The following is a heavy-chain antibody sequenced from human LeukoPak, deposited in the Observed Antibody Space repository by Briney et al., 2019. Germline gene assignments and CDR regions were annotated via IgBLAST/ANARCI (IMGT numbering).Heavy chain of an antibody. Sequence: SETLSLTCTVSGGSISSYFWNWIRQPPGKGLEWIGFIYSSGSTNYNPSLNSRVTISLDMSRNQFSLKLNSVTAADTADYYCGRREFTDAFDILGLGRIVTVCS. J-gene: IGHJ3*02. D-gene: IGHD3-16*01. CDR3: GRREFTDAFDI. CDR1: GGSISSYF. CDR2: IYSSGST. V-gene: IGHV4-4*09.